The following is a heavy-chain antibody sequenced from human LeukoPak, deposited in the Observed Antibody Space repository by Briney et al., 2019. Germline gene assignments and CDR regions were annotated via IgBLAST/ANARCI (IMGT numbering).Heavy chain of an antibody. V-gene: IGHV3-33*01. D-gene: IGHD3-10*01. J-gene: IGHJ6*02. Sequence: PGRSLRLSCAASGFTFSSYGMHWVRQAPGKGLEWVAVIWYDGSNKYYADSVKGRFTISRDNSKNTLYLQMNSLRAEDTAVYYCARDRITMIRGVMILYGMDVWGQGTTVTVSS. CDR1: GFTFSSYG. CDR3: ARDRITMIRGVMILYGMDV. CDR2: IWYDGSNK.